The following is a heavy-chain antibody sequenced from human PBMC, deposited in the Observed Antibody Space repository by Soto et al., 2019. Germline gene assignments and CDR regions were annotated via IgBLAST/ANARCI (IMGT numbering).Heavy chain of an antibody. V-gene: IGHV1-58*01. J-gene: IGHJ6*02. CDR3: AAPAYYYDSSGRYGMDV. D-gene: IGHD3-22*01. CDR1: GFTFTSSA. Sequence: SVKVSCKASGFTFTSSAVQWVRQARGQRLEWIGWIVVGSGNTNYAQKFQERVTITRDMSTSTAYMELSSLRSEDTAVYYCAAPAYYYDSSGRYGMDVWGQGTTVTV. CDR2: IVVGSGNT.